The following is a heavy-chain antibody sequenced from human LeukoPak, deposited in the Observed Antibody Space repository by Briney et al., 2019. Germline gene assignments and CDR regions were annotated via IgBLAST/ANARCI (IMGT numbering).Heavy chain of an antibody. V-gene: IGHV4-61*02. CDR2: IYTTGST. J-gene: IGHJ6*03. D-gene: IGHD5-18*01. CDR1: GDSIISADYY. Sequence: PSQTLSLTCTVSGDSIISADYYWGWIRQSAGKGLEWIGRIYTTGSTSCNPSLRTRVTISADTSKNHFSLKLSSVTAADTAVYYCARTTEGGYTYDYFYYYYMDVWGKGTTVTISS. CDR3: ARTTEGGYTYDYFYYYYMDV.